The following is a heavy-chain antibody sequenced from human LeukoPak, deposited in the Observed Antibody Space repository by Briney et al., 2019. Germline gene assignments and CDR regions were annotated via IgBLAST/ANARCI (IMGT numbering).Heavy chain of an antibody. V-gene: IGHV3-23*01. CDR2: ISGGST. Sequence: GGSLRLSCAAPGFTFSSYAMSWVRQAPGKGLEWVSTISGGSTYFADSVKGRFTISRDNSKNTLYLQMNSLRAEDTAVYYCAKALYSNYHFDYWGQGTLVTVSS. CDR3: AKALYSNYHFDY. CDR1: GFTFSSYA. D-gene: IGHD4-11*01. J-gene: IGHJ4*02.